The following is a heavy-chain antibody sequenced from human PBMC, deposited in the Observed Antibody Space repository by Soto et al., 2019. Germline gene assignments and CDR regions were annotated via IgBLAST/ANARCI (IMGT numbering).Heavy chain of an antibody. CDR3: AKANDFWSGYGNWFDP. Sequence: VQLVESGGGVVQPGRSLRLSCAASGFTFSSYGMHWVRQAPGKGLEWVAVISYDGSNKYYADSVKGRFTISRDNSKNTLYLQMNSLRAEDTAVYYCAKANDFWSGYGNWFDPWGQGTLVTVSS. J-gene: IGHJ5*02. CDR1: GFTFSSYG. CDR2: ISYDGSNK. V-gene: IGHV3-30*18. D-gene: IGHD3-3*01.